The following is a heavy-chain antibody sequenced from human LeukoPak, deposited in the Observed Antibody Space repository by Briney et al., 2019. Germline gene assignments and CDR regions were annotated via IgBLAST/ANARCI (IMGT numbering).Heavy chain of an antibody. CDR2: IYPGDSDT. CDR3: ARHLSSITSCPNY. J-gene: IGHJ4*02. CDR1: GYSFTSYW. D-gene: IGHD2-2*01. V-gene: IGHV5-51*01. Sequence: GESLKISCKGSGYSFTSYWIAWVRQMPGKGLEWMGIIYPGDSDTRYSPSFQGQVTISADKSISTAYLQWSSLKASDTAIYYCARHLSSITSCPNYWGPGTLVTVSS.